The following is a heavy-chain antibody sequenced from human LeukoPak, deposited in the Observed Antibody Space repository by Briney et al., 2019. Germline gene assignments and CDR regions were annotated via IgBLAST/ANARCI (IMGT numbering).Heavy chain of an antibody. J-gene: IGHJ3*02. V-gene: IGHV4-31*02. Sequence: PSQTLSLTCTVSGGSISSGGYYWNWIRRHPGKGLEWIVNIYYSGSTDYNPSLKSRVTISVDTSKNQFSLRLSSVTAADTAVYYCARETGSVHAFDIWGQGTMVTVSS. D-gene: IGHD3-10*01. CDR1: GGSISSGGYY. CDR3: ARETGSVHAFDI. CDR2: IYYSGST.